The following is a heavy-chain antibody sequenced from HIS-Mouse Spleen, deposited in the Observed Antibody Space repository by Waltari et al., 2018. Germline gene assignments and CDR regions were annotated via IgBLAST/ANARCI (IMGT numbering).Heavy chain of an antibody. CDR2: IYYREST. J-gene: IGHJ2*01. V-gene: IGHV4-39*07. CDR3: AREIPYSSSWYDWYFDL. Sequence: QLQLQESGPGLVKPSETLSLTCTVSGGSISSSSYYWGWIRQPPGKGLEWIGSIYYRESTYYNPSLKSRVTISVATSKNQFSLKLSSVTAADTAVYYCAREIPYSSSWYDWYFDLWGRGTLVTVSS. CDR1: GGSISSSSYY. D-gene: IGHD6-13*01.